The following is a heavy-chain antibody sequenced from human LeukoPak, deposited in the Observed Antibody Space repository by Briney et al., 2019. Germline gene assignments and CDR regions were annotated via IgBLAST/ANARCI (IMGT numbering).Heavy chain of an antibody. J-gene: IGHJ3*02. D-gene: IGHD3-16*01. V-gene: IGHV3-23*01. CDR1: GFTFSNYA. CDR2: INPSGGGT. Sequence: GGSLRLSCAASGFTFSNYAMNWVRQAPGKGLEWVSAINPSGGGTYYADSVKGRFTISRDNFKTTLFLQMNSLRAEDTAVYYCAKDLSPRLGPGAFDIWGQGTMVTVSS. CDR3: AKDLSPRLGPGAFDI.